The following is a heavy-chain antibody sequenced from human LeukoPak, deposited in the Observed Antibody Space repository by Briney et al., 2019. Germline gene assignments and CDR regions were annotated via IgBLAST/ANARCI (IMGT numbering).Heavy chain of an antibody. CDR1: GFTFSSYA. CDR2: ISGSGGST. J-gene: IGHJ6*02. D-gene: IGHD3-10*01. CDR3: ARHADGSGSSSWSYGMDV. V-gene: IGHV3-23*01. Sequence: PGGSLRLSCAASGFTFSSYAMSWVRQAPGKGLEWVSAISGSGGSTYYADSVKGRFTISRDNSKNTLYLQMNSLRAEDTAVYYCARHADGSGSSSWSYGMDVWGQGTTVTVSS.